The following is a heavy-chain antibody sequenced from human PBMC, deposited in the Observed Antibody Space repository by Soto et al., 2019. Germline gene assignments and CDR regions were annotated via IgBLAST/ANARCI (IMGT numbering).Heavy chain of an antibody. V-gene: IGHV3-9*01. J-gene: IGHJ4*02. Sequence: EVQLVESGGGLVQPGRSLRLSCAASGFTFDDYAMHWVRQAPGKGLEWVSGISWNSGIIGYADSVKGRFTISRDNAKNSLYLQMNSLRAEDTALYYCAQEGDYADYYFDYWGQGTLVTVAS. CDR3: AQEGDYADYYFDY. CDR2: ISWNSGII. CDR1: GFTFDDYA. D-gene: IGHD4-17*01.